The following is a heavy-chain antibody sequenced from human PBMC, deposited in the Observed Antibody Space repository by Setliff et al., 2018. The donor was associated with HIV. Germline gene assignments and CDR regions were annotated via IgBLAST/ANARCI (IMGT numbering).Heavy chain of an antibody. CDR3: ARRTATALSPFDY. Sequence: ASVKVSCKASGYTFTNNVIHWVRQAPGQRLEWMGWIHAGSGDTQYSQKFQGRVTMTRNTSISTAYMELSSLRSEDTAVYYCARRTATALSPFDYWGQGTLVTVSS. CDR1: GYTFTNNV. D-gene: IGHD2-21*02. V-gene: IGHV1-3*01. J-gene: IGHJ4*02. CDR2: IHAGSGDT.